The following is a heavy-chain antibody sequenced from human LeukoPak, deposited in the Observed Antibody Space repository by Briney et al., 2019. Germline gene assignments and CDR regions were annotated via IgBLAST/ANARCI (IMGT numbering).Heavy chain of an antibody. CDR1: GYTFTGYW. D-gene: IGHD2-2*01. CDR3: ASPKRTADDAFDI. Sequence: ASVKVSCKAFGYTFTGYWMHWVRQAPGQGLEWMGGIIPMFDSENYAQKFQGRVTITADESTSTAYMELNSLRSEDTAVYYCASPKRTADDAFDIWGQGTMVTVSS. V-gene: IGHV1-69*13. J-gene: IGHJ3*02. CDR2: IIPMFDSE.